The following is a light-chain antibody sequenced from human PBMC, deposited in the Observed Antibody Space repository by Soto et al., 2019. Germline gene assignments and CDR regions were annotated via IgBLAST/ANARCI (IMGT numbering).Light chain of an antibody. V-gene: IGKV3-11*01. CDR3: QQRSNWLPYT. Sequence: EIVLTQSPATLSLSPGERATLSCRASERVSSCLAWYQQKPGQAPRLLIYDASNRATGIPARFSGSGSGTDFTLTISSLEPEDFAVYYCQQRSNWLPYTFGQGTKLEI. CDR2: DAS. J-gene: IGKJ2*01. CDR1: ERVSSC.